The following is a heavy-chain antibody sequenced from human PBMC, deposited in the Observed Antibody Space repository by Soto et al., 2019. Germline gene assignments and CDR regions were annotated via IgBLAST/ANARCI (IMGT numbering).Heavy chain of an antibody. CDR2: ISANNGNT. V-gene: IGHV1-18*01. CDR1: GYTFTSYG. Sequence: ASVKVSCKASGYTFTSYGISWVRQAPGQGLEWMGWISANNGNTNYAQKLQGRVTMTTDTSTSTAYMELRSLGSDDTALYYCARGAFGSGWYGEYFHHWGQGTLVTVSS. D-gene: IGHD6-19*01. J-gene: IGHJ1*01. CDR3: ARGAFGSGWYGEYFHH.